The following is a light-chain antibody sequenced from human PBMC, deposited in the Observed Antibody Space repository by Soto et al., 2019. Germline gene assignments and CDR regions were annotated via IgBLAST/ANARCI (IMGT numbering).Light chain of an antibody. CDR1: QSIGTW. Sequence: EIHMTHSPSTLSASVLYRVSITCRASQSIGTWLALYQQKPGKAPKLLIYDASSLESGVPSRFSGSGSGTEFTLTISSLQPDDFATYYCQQYNSYWTFGQGTKVDI. CDR2: DAS. J-gene: IGKJ1*01. CDR3: QQYNSYWT. V-gene: IGKV1-5*01.